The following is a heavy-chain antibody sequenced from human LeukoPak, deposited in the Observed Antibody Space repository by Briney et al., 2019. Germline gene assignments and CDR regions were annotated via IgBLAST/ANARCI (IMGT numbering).Heavy chain of an antibody. CDR3: AREIIAARPPTYYYYYMDV. V-gene: IGHV1-69*05. Sequence: SVKVSCKASGGTFSSYAISWVRQAPGQGLEWMGRIIPIFGTANYAQKFQGRVTITTDESTSTAYMELSSLRSEDTAVYYLAREIIAARPPTYYYYYMDVWGKGTTVTVSS. D-gene: IGHD6-6*01. CDR2: IIPIFGTA. CDR1: GGTFSSYA. J-gene: IGHJ6*03.